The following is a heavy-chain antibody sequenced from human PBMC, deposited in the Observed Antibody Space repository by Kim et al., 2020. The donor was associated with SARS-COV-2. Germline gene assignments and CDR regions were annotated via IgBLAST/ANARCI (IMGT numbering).Heavy chain of an antibody. V-gene: IGHV4-34*01. CDR1: GGSFSGYY. J-gene: IGHJ4*02. CDR3: ARGCSGGSCYSDFDY. D-gene: IGHD2-15*01. CDR2: INHSGST. Sequence: SETLSLTCAVYGGSFSGYYWSWIRQPPGKGLEWIGEINHSGSTNYNPSLKSRVTISVDTSKNQFSLKLSSVTAADTAVYYCARGCSGGSCYSDFDYWGQG.